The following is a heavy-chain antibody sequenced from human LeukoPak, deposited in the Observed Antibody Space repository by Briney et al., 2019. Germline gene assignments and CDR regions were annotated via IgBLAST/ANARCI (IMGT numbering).Heavy chain of an antibody. V-gene: IGHV4-59*08. CDR2: IYDSGST. CDR1: GGSISNNY. CDR3: ARHGGYSSPYLH. D-gene: IGHD6-13*01. J-gene: IGHJ1*01. Sequence: SETLSLTCTVSGGSISNNYWSWIRQPPGKGLECIGYIYDSGSTNYNPSLKSRVTISVDTSKNQFSLKLSSVTAADTAVYYCARHGGYSSPYLHWGQGTLVTVSS.